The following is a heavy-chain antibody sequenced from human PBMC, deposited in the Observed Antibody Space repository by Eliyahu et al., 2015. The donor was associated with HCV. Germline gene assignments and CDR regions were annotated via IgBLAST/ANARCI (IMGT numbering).Heavy chain of an antibody. CDR1: GASXXSSSYY. CDR3: ARRIAAQRYNWFHP. Sequence: QLQLQESXPGLVKPSETLSLTXXXSGASXXSSSYYWGWIRQPPGKGLEWIGNIDYSGSTYYNPSLKSRVTISVDTSKNQFSLILRSVTAADTSVYYCARRIAAQRYNWFHPWGQGTLVTVSS. V-gene: IGHV4-39*01. D-gene: IGHD6-6*01. CDR2: IDYSGST. J-gene: IGHJ5*02.